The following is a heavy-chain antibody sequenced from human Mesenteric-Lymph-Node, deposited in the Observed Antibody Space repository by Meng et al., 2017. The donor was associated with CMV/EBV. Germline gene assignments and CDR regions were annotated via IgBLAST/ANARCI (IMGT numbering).Heavy chain of an antibody. J-gene: IGHJ4*02. CDR2: VYHNGST. Sequence: SETLSLTCTVSGYSIIAGFYWGWILQPPGKGLEWIGTVYHNGSTYYNPSLRSRVTISVDTSKNQFLLKLSCVSSADTDVYYCARRSGYYCGSGRDYYFVYWGQENLVTVSS. CDR1: GYSIIAGFY. V-gene: IGHV4-38-2*02. CDR3: ARRSGYYCGSGRDYYFVY. D-gene: IGHD3-10*01.